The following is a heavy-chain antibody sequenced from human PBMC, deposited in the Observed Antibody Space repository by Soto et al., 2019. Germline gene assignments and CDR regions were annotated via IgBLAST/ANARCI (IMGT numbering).Heavy chain of an antibody. Sequence: GASVKVSCKASGYTFTGYYMHWVRQAPGQGLEWMGWINPNSGGTNYAQKFQGWVTMTRDNAKNSLYLQMNSLRAEDTAVHYCARVTVEVVAANDYWGQGTLVTVSS. CDR1: GYTFTGYY. J-gene: IGHJ4*02. CDR3: ARVTVEVVAANDY. D-gene: IGHD2-15*01. CDR2: INPNSGGT. V-gene: IGHV1-2*04.